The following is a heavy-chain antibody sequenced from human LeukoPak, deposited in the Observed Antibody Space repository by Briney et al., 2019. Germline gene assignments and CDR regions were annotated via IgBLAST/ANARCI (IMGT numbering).Heavy chain of an antibody. CDR2: INQGGSEK. J-gene: IGHJ4*02. CDR1: GFTFGSYY. D-gene: IGHD6-25*01. V-gene: IGHV3-7*03. Sequence: GGSLRLSCAASGFTFGSYYMTWARQAPGKGLEWVANINQGGSEKNYVDSMKGRFTISRDNAKNSLYLQMNSLSSEDTAVYYCARAGVYGSGRYWFDYWGQGTLVTVAS. CDR3: ARAGVYGSGRYWFDY.